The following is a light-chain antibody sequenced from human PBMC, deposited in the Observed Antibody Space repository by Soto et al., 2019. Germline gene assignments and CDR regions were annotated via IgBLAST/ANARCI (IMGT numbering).Light chain of an antibody. CDR2: GAS. CDR1: QTVRDN. CDR3: QQYGSSPPNT. Sequence: EVVMTQSPATLSVSPGERATLSCRASQTVRDNLGWYQQKPGQPPRLLIYGASSRATGIPDRFSGSGSGTDFTLTISRLEPEDFAVYYCQQYGSSPPNTFGQGTRLEI. V-gene: IGKV3-20*01. J-gene: IGKJ5*01.